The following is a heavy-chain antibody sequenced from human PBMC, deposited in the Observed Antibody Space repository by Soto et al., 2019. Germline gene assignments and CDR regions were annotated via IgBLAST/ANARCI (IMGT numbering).Heavy chain of an antibody. D-gene: IGHD3-22*01. CDR3: ASSSVYYSMRQHYFDS. CDR1: GGSIRSSY. J-gene: IGHJ4*02. V-gene: IGHV4-59*01. Sequence: SETLSLTCTVSGGSIRSSYWSWIRQSPEKGLEWIGYIFHTGSTHYNPSLRSRLTMSVDASKNQFSLNLNSATAADTAVYFCASSSVYYSMRQHYFDSWGQGTLVTVSS. CDR2: IFHTGST.